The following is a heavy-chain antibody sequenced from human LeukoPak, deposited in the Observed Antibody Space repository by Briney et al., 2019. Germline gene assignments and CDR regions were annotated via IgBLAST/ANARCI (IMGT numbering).Heavy chain of an antibody. CDR2: IYHSGST. D-gene: IGHD3-22*01. V-gene: IGHV4-38-2*02. CDR1: GYSISSGYY. CDR3: AKVAYFDSSGYNTHGFHI. J-gene: IGHJ3*02. Sequence: SETLSLTCTVSGYSISSGYYWGWIRQPPGKGLEWIGSIYHSGSTYYNPSLKSRVTISVDTSKNQFSLKLSSVTAADTALYYCAKVAYFDSSGYNTHGFHIWGQGTMVTVSS.